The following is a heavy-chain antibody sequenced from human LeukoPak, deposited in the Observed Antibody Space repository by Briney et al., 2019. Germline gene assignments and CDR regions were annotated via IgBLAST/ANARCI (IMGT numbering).Heavy chain of an antibody. V-gene: IGHV3-33*01. Sequence: PGGSLRLSCAASGFTFSSYGMHWVRQAPGKGLEWVAVIWYDGSNKYYADSVKGRFTISRDNSKNTLYLQMNRLRAEDTAVYYCARDLRFWSGYSWSHWGQGTLVTVSS. J-gene: IGHJ4*02. D-gene: IGHD3-3*01. CDR1: GFTFSSYG. CDR3: ARDLRFWSGYSWSH. CDR2: IWYDGSNK.